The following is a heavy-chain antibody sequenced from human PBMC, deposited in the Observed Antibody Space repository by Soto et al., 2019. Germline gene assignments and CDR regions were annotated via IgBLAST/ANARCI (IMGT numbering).Heavy chain of an antibody. V-gene: IGHV3-9*01. CDR3: AKARLWGGDGYNSYYYIAMAV. J-gene: IGHJ6*02. CDR1: GFTFDDYA. D-gene: IGHD3-16*01. Sequence: EMQLVESGGGLVQPGMSLRLSCAASGFTFDDYAMYWVRQVPGKGLEWVSGISWNSGRIGYADSVKGRFTISRDNAKNSRYLQMNSLRPEDTALYYCAKARLWGGDGYNSYYYIAMAVWGQGATVTVSS. CDR2: ISWNSGRI.